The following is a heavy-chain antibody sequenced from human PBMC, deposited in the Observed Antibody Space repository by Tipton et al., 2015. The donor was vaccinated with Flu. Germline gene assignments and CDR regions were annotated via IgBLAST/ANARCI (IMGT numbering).Heavy chain of an antibody. CDR1: GGSISSYY. Sequence: TLSLTCTASGGSISSYYWSWIRQPAGKGLEWIGRIYTSGSTNYNPSLKSRVTMSVDTSKNQFSLKLSSLTAADTAVYYCARDGSYGDTARRFDYWGQGTLVTVSS. J-gene: IGHJ4*02. D-gene: IGHD4-17*01. CDR3: ARDGSYGDTARRFDY. V-gene: IGHV4-4*07. CDR2: IYTSGST.